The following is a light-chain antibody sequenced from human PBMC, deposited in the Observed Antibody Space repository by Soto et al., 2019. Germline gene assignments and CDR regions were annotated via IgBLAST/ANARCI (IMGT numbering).Light chain of an antibody. CDR3: SSYTSSSTLYV. V-gene: IGLV2-14*01. Sequence: QSVLTQPASVSGFPGQSIPISCTGTSSDVGGYNYVSWYQQHPGKAPKLMIYDVSNRPSGVSNRFSGSKSGNTASLTISGLQAEDEADYYCSSYTSSSTLYVFGTGTKVTVL. CDR1: SSDVGGYNY. CDR2: DVS. J-gene: IGLJ1*01.